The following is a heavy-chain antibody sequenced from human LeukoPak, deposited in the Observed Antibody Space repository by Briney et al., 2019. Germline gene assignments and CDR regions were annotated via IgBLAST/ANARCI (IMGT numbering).Heavy chain of an antibody. V-gene: IGHV3-66*02. CDR2: IYSGGST. D-gene: IGHD3-3*01. CDR1: GFTVSSNY. J-gene: IGHJ4*02. CDR3: ARADFWSGYQHFDY. Sequence: PGGSLRLSCAASGFTVSSNYMSWVRQAPGKGLEWVSVIYSGGSTYYADSVKGRFTISRDNSKNTLYLQMNSLRAEDTAVYYCARADFWSGYQHFDYWGQGTLVTLSS.